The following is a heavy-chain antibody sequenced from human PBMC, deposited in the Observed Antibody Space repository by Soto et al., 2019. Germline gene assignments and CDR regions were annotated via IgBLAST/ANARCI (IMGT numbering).Heavy chain of an antibody. CDR2: IYYSGST. Sequence: SETLSLTCTVSGGSISSGGYYWSWIRQHPGKGLEWIGYIYYSGSTYYNPSLKSRVTISVDTSKNQFSLKLSSVTAADTAVYYCASWRYYDSSGYYEMRYFDYWGQGTLVTVSS. V-gene: IGHV4-31*03. D-gene: IGHD3-22*01. J-gene: IGHJ4*02. CDR3: ASWRYYDSSGYYEMRYFDY. CDR1: GGSISSGGYY.